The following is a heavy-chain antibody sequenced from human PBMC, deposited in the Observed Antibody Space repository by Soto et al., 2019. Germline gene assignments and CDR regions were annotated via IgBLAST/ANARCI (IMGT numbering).Heavy chain of an antibody. CDR2: IYHSGST. CDR1: GVSISTNNW. J-gene: IGHJ4*02. Sequence: SETLSLTCAVSGVSISTNNWWSWVRQPPGKGLEWIGEIYHSGSTKYNPSLKSRVTISVDKSKNQFSLKLSSVTAADTAVYYCARLQNYCSGGSCYLSFDYWGQGVLVTSPQ. CDR3: ARLQNYCSGGSCYLSFDY. D-gene: IGHD2-15*01. V-gene: IGHV4-4*02.